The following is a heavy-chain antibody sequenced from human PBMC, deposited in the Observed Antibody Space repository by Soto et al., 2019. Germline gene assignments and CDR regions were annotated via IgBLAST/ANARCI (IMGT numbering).Heavy chain of an antibody. CDR3: ARDNPYTNSFGNWFDP. CDR2: IIPVFGTV. J-gene: IGHJ5*02. D-gene: IGHD6-13*01. V-gene: IGHV1-69*01. Sequence: QVRLVQSGTEVKKPGSSVKVSCKASGGIFSNYAITWLRRAPGQGLEWLGGIIPVFGTVNYAQKFQGRVTIAADESTSTAYMELNRVRSEDTAVYYCARDNPYTNSFGNWFDPWGQGILVIVS. CDR1: GGIFSNYA.